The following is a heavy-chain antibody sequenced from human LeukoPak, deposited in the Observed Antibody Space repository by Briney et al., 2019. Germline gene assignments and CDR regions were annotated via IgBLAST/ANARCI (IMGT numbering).Heavy chain of an antibody. V-gene: IGHV3-23*01. CDR1: GFTFSSYV. J-gene: IGHJ4*02. D-gene: IGHD6-13*01. CDR3: ARPITASVPFDH. Sequence: PGGSLRLSCAASGFTFSSYVMSWVRQAPGKGLEWVASISGSGAGTYHADPVKGRFTISRDNSKNTLFLQMNSLRVEDTAVYYCARPITASVPFDHWGQGTLVTVSS. CDR2: ISGSGAGT.